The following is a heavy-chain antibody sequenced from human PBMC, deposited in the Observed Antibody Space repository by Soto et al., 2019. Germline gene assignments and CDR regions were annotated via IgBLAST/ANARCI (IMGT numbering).Heavy chain of an antibody. Sequence: PGGSLRLSCAASGFTFSSYAMSWVRQAPGKGLEWVSAISGSGGSTYYADSVKGRFTISRDNSKNTLYLQMNSLRAEDTAVYYCAPRWNYYDSSGYYYWGQGTLVTVSS. J-gene: IGHJ4*02. CDR2: ISGSGGST. CDR1: GFTFSSYA. V-gene: IGHV3-23*01. CDR3: APRWNYYDSSGYYY. D-gene: IGHD3-22*01.